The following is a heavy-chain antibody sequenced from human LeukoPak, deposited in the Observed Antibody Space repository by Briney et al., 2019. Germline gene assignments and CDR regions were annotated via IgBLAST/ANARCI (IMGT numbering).Heavy chain of an antibody. V-gene: IGHV1-46*01. D-gene: IGHD1-26*01. Sequence: GASVKVSCKASGYTFTSYYMHWVRQAPGQGLEWMGLINPTGGSTGYAQKFQGRVTMTRDMSTSTDYMELSSLRSEDTAIYYCARDNSVGDNAWCFAPWGRGTLVTVPS. J-gene: IGHJ5*02. CDR3: ARDNSVGDNAWCFAP. CDR2: INPTGGST. CDR1: GYTFTSYY.